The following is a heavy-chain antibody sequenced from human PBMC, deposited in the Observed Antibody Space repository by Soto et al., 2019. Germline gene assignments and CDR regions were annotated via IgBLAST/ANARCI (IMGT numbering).Heavy chain of an antibody. Sequence: GSLRLSGAACGLTFSSYWMSAVRQAPGKGLEWVANIKQDGSEKYYVDSVKGRFTISRDNAKNSLYLQMNSLRAEDAVGFYGANGGNVELLGPYLDSGGKGTLSAVS. CDR1: GLTFSSYW. J-gene: IGHJ4*02. CDR2: IKQDGSEK. V-gene: IGHV3-7*01. CDR3: ANGGNVELLGPYLDS. D-gene: IGHD1-7*01.